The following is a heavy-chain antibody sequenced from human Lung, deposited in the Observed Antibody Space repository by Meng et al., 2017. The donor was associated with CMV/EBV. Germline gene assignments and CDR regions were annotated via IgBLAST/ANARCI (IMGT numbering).Heavy chain of an antibody. CDR3: ARGINGGCGD. V-gene: IGHV6-1*01. CDR2: TYYRSKWYH. J-gene: IGHJ4*02. Sequence: QVPLQQSGPGLVKPSPTLSLTCATSGDIVSSNSAAWHWIRQSPSRGLEWLGRTYYRSKWYHEYAVSVKSRITISPDTPKNQFSLQLNSMTPEDTAVYYCARGINGGCGDWGQGTLVTVSS. D-gene: IGHD4-23*01. CDR1: GDIVSSNSAA.